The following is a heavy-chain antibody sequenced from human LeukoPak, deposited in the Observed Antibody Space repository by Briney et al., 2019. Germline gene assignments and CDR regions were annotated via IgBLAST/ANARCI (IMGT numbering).Heavy chain of an antibody. D-gene: IGHD3-16*02. CDR2: IYYSGST. Sequence: PSETLSLTCTVSGGSISSSTYYWGWIRQPPGKGLEWIGSIYYSGSTYYNPSLKSRVSISVDMSKSQFSLKLNSVTAADTAVYYCTRVSIHGYSDYWGQGTLVTVSS. CDR3: TRVSIHGYSDY. CDR1: GGSISSSTYY. V-gene: IGHV4-39*07. J-gene: IGHJ4*02.